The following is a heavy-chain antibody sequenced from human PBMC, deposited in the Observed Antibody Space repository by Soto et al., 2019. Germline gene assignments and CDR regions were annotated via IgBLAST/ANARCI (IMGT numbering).Heavy chain of an antibody. CDR2: IIPIFGTA. V-gene: IGHV1-69*01. J-gene: IGHJ6*02. Sequence: SVKVPCKASGGSFISYAISWVRQAPGQGLEWMGGIIPIFGTANYAQKFQGRVTITADESTSTAYMELSSLRSEDTAVYYCARDGCSSTSCPQSMLGNYYYYYGMDVWGQGTTVTVSS. CDR3: ARDGCSSTSCPQSMLGNYYYYYGMDV. D-gene: IGHD2-2*01. CDR1: GGSFISYA.